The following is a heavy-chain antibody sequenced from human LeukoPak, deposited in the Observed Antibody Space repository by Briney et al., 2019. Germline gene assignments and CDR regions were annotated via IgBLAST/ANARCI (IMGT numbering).Heavy chain of an antibody. CDR2: LIGSSGST. CDR1: GFTSTNYA. J-gene: IGHJ4*02. V-gene: IGHV3-23*01. CDR3: AKGAYDYIEIGYFDS. Sequence: GGSLRLSCAASGFTSTNYAMNWVRQAPGKGLEWVSVLIGSSGSTDYADSVKGRFTISRDTSKNTLFLQMNSLRAEDTAIYYCAKGAYDYIEIGYFDSWGQGTLVTVSA. D-gene: IGHD5-12*01.